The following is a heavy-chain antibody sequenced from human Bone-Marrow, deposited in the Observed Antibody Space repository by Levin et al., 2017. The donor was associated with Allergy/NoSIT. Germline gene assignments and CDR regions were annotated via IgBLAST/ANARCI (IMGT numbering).Heavy chain of an antibody. Sequence: GGSLRLSCSVSGFTFEIYGMNWVRQAPGKRLEWVSHISASGSPTYYADPVRGRFTISRDNAKQSLYLQMTSLRVEDTAVYYCARGLFDFWGQGALVTVSS. J-gene: IGHJ4*02. V-gene: IGHV3-48*04. CDR3: ARGLFDF. CDR2: ISASGSPT. CDR1: GFTFEIYG. D-gene: IGHD5-12*01.